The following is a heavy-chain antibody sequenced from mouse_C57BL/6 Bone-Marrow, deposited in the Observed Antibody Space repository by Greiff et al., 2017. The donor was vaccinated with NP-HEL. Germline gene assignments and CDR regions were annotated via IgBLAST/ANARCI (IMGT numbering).Heavy chain of an antibody. CDR3: TTDEYWYFDV. V-gene: IGHV14-4*01. J-gene: IGHJ1*03. Sequence: EVQLQQSGAELVRPGASVKLSCTASGFNIKDDYMHWVKQRPEQGLEWIGWIDPENGDTEYASKFQGKATITADTSSNTAYLQLSSLTSEDTAVYYCTTDEYWYFDVWGTGTTVTVSS. CDR1: GFNIKDDY. CDR2: IDPENGDT.